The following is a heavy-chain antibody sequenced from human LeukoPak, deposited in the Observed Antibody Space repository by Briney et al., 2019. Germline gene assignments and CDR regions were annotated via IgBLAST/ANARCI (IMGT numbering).Heavy chain of an antibody. CDR3: ARDSPGIMIFGVVPPN. Sequence: GGSLRLSCASSGFTFSSYGMHWVRQAPGKRLDLVAVIWSDGSNKYYADSVKSRFTISRDNSKNTQFLLMNSLRAQSTAVYYCARDSPGIMIFGVVPPNGGQGTLVTVSS. CDR2: IWSDGSNK. CDR1: GFTFSSYG. D-gene: IGHD3-3*01. V-gene: IGHV3-33*04. J-gene: IGHJ4*02.